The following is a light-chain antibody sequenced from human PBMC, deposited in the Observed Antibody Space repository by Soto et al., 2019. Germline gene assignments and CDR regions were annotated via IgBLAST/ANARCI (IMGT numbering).Light chain of an antibody. V-gene: IGLV2-8*01. Sequence: QSVLTQPPSASGSPGQSVTISCTGTSIDVGGYNYVSWYQQHPGKAPRLMIYEVSKRPSGVPDRFSGSKSGNTASLPVSGLQAEDEADYYCTSYAGTNNPYVFGIGTKVTVL. CDR1: SIDVGGYNY. J-gene: IGLJ1*01. CDR3: TSYAGTNNPYV. CDR2: EVS.